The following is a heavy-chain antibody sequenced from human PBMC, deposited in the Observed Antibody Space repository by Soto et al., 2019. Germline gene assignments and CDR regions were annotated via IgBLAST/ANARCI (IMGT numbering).Heavy chain of an antibody. D-gene: IGHD4-17*01. CDR1: GDTFSSYV. J-gene: IGHJ5*02. CDR3: ARITMTTVTVWFDP. Sequence: QVQPVQSGAEVKKPGSSVKVSCKASGDTFSSYVLSWVRQAPGQGLEWMGGIIPMFGTSNYTQKFQGRVTITADESTSTAYMELSSLRSEDTAVYYCARITMTTVTVWFDPWGQGTLVTVSS. V-gene: IGHV1-69*01. CDR2: IIPMFGTS.